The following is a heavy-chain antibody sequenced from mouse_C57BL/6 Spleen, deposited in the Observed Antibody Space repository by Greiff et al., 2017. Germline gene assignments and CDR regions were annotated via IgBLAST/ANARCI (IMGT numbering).Heavy chain of an antibody. Sequence: EVKVVESGPGMVKPSQSLSLTCTVTGYSITSGYDWHWIRHFPGNKLEWMGYISYSGSTNYNPSLKSRISITHDTSKNHFFLKLNSVTTEDTATYYCARGNWDGGYYFDYWGQGTTLTVSS. CDR2: ISYSGST. CDR1: GYSITSGYD. J-gene: IGHJ2*01. D-gene: IGHD4-1*01. V-gene: IGHV3-1*01. CDR3: ARGNWDGGYYFDY.